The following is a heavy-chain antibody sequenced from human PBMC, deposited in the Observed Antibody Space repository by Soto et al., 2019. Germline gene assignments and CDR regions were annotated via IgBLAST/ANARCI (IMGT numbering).Heavy chain of an antibody. J-gene: IGHJ4*02. Sequence: QVQLQQWGAGLLKPSETLSLTCAVYGGSITSYYWSWIRPPPGKCLEWIGEVHHSGTTNYNPSLKRRVLISRVTSKNPFCLSLTSVTAADTAVYYCARWARTSIGGKDFDYCGQGTLVTVSS. V-gene: IGHV4-34*02. CDR2: VHHSGTT. CDR1: GGSITSYY. D-gene: IGHD3-16*01. CDR3: ARWARTSIGGKDFDY.